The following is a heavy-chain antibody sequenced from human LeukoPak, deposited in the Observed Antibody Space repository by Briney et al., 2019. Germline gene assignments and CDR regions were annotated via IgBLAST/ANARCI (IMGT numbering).Heavy chain of an antibody. J-gene: IGHJ4*02. Sequence: VRQAPGKGLEWVSVIYSGGSTYYADSVKGRFTISRDNSKNTLYLQMNSLRAEDTAVYYCARGGVEMATVYFDYWGQGTLVTVSS. CDR3: ARGGVEMATVYFDY. D-gene: IGHD5-24*01. CDR2: IYSGGST. V-gene: IGHV3-66*01.